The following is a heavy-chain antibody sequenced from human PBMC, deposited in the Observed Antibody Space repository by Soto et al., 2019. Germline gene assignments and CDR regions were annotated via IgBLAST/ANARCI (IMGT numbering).Heavy chain of an antibody. J-gene: IGHJ4*02. CDR3: ARGGVIAPMTTVTTAPYYFDY. CDR1: GGSFSGYY. CDR2: INHSGST. V-gene: IGHV4-34*01. Sequence: PSETLSLTCAVYGGSFSGYYWSWIRQPPGKGLEWIGEINHSGSTNYNPSLKSRVTISVDTSKNQFSLKLSSVTAADTAVYYCARGGVIAPMTTVTTAPYYFDYWGQGTLVTVSS. D-gene: IGHD4-17*01.